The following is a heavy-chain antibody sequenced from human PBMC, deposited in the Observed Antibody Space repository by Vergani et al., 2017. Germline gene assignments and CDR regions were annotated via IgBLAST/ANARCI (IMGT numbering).Heavy chain of an antibody. D-gene: IGHD3-16*01. J-gene: IGHJ5*02. CDR1: GGSISSYY. CDR3: ARVAWGVGYVRDNWFDP. CDR2: IYYSGST. V-gene: IGHV4-59*01. Sequence: QVQLQESGPGLVKPSETLSLTCTVSGGSISSYYWSWIRQPPGKGLEWIGYIYYSGSTNYNPSLKSRVTISVDTSKNQFSLKLSSVTAADTAVYYCARVAWGVGYVRDNWFDPWGQGTLVTVS.